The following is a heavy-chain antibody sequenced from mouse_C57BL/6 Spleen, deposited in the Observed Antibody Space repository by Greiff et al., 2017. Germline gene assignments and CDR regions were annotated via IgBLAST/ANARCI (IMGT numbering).Heavy chain of an antibody. D-gene: IGHD3-3*01. CDR2: IYPGDGDT. CDR1: GYAFSSYW. Sequence: VKLKESGAELVKPGASVKISCKASGYAFSSYWMNWVKQRPGKGLEWIGQIYPGDGDTNYNGKFKGKATLTADKSSSTAYMQLSSLTSENSAVYFCARSGTGDAMDYWGQGTSVTVSS. V-gene: IGHV1-80*01. CDR3: ARSGTGDAMDY. J-gene: IGHJ4*01.